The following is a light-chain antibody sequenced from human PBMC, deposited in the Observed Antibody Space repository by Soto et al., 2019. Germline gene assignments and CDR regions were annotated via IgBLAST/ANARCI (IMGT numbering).Light chain of an antibody. Sequence: DIEMTQSPSSLSASEGDRVTITCRASQSINSYLNWYQQRPGKAPQPLIFDASSLPTGVPSRFSGSGSETDFSLTITNLQPDDFATYFCQQSYSPPFTFGPGTTVDVK. CDR2: DAS. J-gene: IGKJ3*01. CDR3: QQSYSPPFT. CDR1: QSINSY. V-gene: IGKV1-39*01.